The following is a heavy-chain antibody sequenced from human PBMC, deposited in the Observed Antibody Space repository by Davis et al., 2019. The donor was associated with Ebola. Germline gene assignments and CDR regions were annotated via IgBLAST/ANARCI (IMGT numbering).Heavy chain of an antibody. CDR3: ATRATVVPFDY. Sequence: ASVKVSCKASGGTFSSYAISWVRQAPGQGLEWMGWINPNSGGTNYAQKFQGRVTMARDTSISTAYMELSRLRSDDTAVYYCATRATVVPFDYWGQGTLVTVSS. D-gene: IGHD4-23*01. CDR2: INPNSGGT. CDR1: GGTFSSYA. V-gene: IGHV1-2*02. J-gene: IGHJ4*02.